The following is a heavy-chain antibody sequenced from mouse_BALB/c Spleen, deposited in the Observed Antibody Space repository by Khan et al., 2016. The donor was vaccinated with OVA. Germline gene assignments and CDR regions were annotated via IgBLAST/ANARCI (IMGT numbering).Heavy chain of an antibody. V-gene: IGHV1-4*01. D-gene: IGHD2-14*01. CDR1: GYTFTSYT. Sequence: VQLVESGAELARPGASVKMSCKASGYTFTSYTIHWIKMRPGQGLEWIGYINPSNGYTNYNQKFKDKATLTADKSSTTAYMQLSSLTSDDSAVYNCVRDGAYSRNDGWFASWGLGPLVTVSA. CDR2: INPSNGYT. CDR3: VRDGAYSRNDGWFAS. J-gene: IGHJ3*01.